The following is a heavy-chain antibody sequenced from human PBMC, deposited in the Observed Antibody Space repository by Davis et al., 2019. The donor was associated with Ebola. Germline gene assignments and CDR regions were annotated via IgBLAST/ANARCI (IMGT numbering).Heavy chain of an antibody. CDR1: GGTFSSYA. V-gene: IGHV1-69*04. D-gene: IGHD3-3*01. Sequence: SVKVSCKASGGTFSSYAISWVRQAPGQGLEWMGRIIPILGIANYAQKFQGRVTITADKSTSTAYMELSSLGSEDTAVYYCASEKYYDFWSGYYKGGMDVWGQGTTVTVSS. CDR2: IIPILGIA. CDR3: ASEKYYDFWSGYYKGGMDV. J-gene: IGHJ6*02.